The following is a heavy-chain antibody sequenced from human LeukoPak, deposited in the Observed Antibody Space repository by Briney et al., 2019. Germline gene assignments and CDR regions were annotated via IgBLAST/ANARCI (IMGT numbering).Heavy chain of an antibody. CDR1: GGSISSYY. J-gene: IGHJ4*02. CDR2: IHYSGST. CDR3: AISTYYDFWSGYPLDY. D-gene: IGHD3-3*01. V-gene: IGHV4-59*01. Sequence: PSETLSLTCTVSGGSISSYYWSWIRQPPGKGLEWIGYIHYSGSTNYNPSLKSRVTISVDTSKNQFSLKLSSVTAADTAVYYCAISTYYDFWSGYPLDYWGQGTLVTVSS.